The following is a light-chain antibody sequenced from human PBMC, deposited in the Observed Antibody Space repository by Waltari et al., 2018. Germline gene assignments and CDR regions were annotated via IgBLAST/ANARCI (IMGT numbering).Light chain of an antibody. CDR1: SSDVGGYKY. CDR2: DVS. J-gene: IGLJ3*02. V-gene: IGLV2-14*03. CDR3: SSYTSARTWV. Sequence: QSALTQPASVSGSPGQSITISCTGTSSDVGGYKYVSWHQQHPGKAPKLIIYDVSNRPSGVSNRLSGSKSGNTASRTISGLQAEDEAEYFCSSYTSARTWVFGGGTKLTVL.